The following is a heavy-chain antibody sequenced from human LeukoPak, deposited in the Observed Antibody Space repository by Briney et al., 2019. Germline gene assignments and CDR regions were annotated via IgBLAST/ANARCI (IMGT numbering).Heavy chain of an antibody. CDR1: GCSISSYY. J-gene: IGHJ4*02. CDR3: ARDRWGMGFDY. CDR2: IYYSGST. V-gene: IGHV4-59*01. Sequence: SETLSLTCTVSGCSISSYYWSWIRQPPGKGLEWIGYIYYSGSTNYNPSLKSRVTISVDTSKNQFSLKLSSVTAADTAVYYCARDRWGMGFDYWGQGTLVTVCS. D-gene: IGHD3-16*01.